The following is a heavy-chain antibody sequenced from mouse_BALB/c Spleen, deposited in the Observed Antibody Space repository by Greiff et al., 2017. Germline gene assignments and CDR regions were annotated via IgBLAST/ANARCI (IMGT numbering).Heavy chain of an antibody. CDR1: GFTFSSFG. J-gene: IGHJ4*01. Sequence: EVQGVESGGGLVQPGGSRKLSCAASGFTFSSFGMHWVRQAPEKGLEWVAYISSGSSTIYYADTVKGRFTISRDNPKNTLFLQMTSLRSEDTAMYYCARSVERLMDYWGQGTSVTVSS. D-gene: IGHD1-1*01. V-gene: IGHV5-17*02. CDR3: ARSVERLMDY. CDR2: ISSGSSTI.